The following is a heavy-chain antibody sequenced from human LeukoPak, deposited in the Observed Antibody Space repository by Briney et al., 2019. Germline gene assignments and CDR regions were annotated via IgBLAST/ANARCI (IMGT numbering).Heavy chain of an antibody. V-gene: IGHV3-15*01. Sequence: GGSLRLSCAASGFTFSNAWTSWVRQAPGKGLEWVGRIKSKTDGGTTDYAAPVKGRFTISRDDSKNTLYLQMNSLKTEDTAVYYCTYYGYSSSWWLDYWGQGTLVTVSS. CDR3: TYYGYSSSWWLDY. CDR1: GFTFSNAW. D-gene: IGHD6-13*01. CDR2: IKSKTDGGTT. J-gene: IGHJ4*02.